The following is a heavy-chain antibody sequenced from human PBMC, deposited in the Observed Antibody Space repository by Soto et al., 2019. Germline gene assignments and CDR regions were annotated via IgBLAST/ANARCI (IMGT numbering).Heavy chain of an antibody. Sequence: GGSLRLSCAASGFTFSSYGMHWVRQAPGKGLEWVAVIWYDGSNKYYADSVKGRFTISRDNSKNTLYLQMNSLRAEDTAVYYCAKGSGYCTNGVCYTVYYFDYWGQGTLVTVSS. CDR2: IWYDGSNK. CDR3: AKGSGYCTNGVCYTVYYFDY. V-gene: IGHV3-33*06. CDR1: GFTFSSYG. J-gene: IGHJ4*02. D-gene: IGHD2-8*01.